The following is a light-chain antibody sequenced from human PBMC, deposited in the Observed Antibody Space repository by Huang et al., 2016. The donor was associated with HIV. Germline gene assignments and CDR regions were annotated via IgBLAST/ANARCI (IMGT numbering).Light chain of an antibody. CDR2: GAS. CDR1: ESILRN. CDR3: QQYNKWPPYT. V-gene: IGKV3-15*01. Sequence: VMTQSPATLSVSPGERATLSCRASESILRNLAWYQQRPGQPPRLLIYGASVRLPGIPDRFRGSGSGTEFCLTISSLQSEDFAVYYCQQYNKWPPYTYGQGTKLEIK. J-gene: IGKJ2*01.